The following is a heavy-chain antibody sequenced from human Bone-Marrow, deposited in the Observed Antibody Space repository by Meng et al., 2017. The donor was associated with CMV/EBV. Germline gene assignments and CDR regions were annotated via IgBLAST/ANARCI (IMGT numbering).Heavy chain of an antibody. CDR2: IYYSGST. J-gene: IGHJ5*02. CDR3: ARELGWFDP. CDR1: GGSGSRGSDY. Sequence: LACSVSGGSGSRGSDYWGWIRQPPGKGLEWIGYIYYSGSTNYNPSLKSRVTISVDTSKNQFSLKLSSVTAADTAVYYCARELGWFDPWGQGTLVTVSS. V-gene: IGHV4-61*01. D-gene: IGHD3-16*01.